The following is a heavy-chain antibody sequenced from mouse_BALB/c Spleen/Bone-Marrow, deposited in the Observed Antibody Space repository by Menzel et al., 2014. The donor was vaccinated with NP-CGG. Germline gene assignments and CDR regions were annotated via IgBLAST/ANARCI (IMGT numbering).Heavy chain of an antibody. CDR3: TRWLPYAMDY. J-gene: IGHJ4*01. Sequence: QVQLQQSGAELVRPGASVKLSCKASGYTFTNYWINWVKQRPGQSLEWIGNIYPSDSYTNYNQKFKDKATLTVDKSSSTAYMQLSSPTSEDSAVYYCTRWLPYAMDYWGQGTSVTVSS. D-gene: IGHD2-2*01. CDR2: IYPSDSYT. V-gene: IGHV1-69*02. CDR1: GYTFTNYW.